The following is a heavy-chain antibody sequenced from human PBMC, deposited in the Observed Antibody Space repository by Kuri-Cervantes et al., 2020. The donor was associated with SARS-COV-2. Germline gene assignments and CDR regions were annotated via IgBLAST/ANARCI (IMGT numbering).Heavy chain of an antibody. V-gene: IGHV1-69*05. CDR3: ASGGYSYGWPSMAYCGGDCYSGFVY. J-gene: IGHJ4*02. D-gene: IGHD2-21*01. CDR1: GYTFTGYY. CDR2: IIPIFGTA. Sequence: SVKVSCKASGYTFTGYYMRWVRQAPGQGLEWMGGIIPIFGTANYAQKFQGRVTITTDESTSTAYMELSSLRSEDTAVYYCASGGYSYGWPSMAYCGGDCYSGFVYWGQGTLVTVSS.